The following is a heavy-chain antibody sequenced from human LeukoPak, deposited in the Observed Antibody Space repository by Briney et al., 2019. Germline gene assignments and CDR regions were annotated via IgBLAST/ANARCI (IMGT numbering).Heavy chain of an antibody. J-gene: IGHJ4*02. CDR3: ARAGWLQYYYFDY. Sequence: SETLSLTCTVSGGSISSGSYYWSWIRQPAGKGLEWIGRIYTSGSTNYNPSLKSRVTISVDTSKNQFSLKLSSVTAADTAVYYCARAGWLQYYYFDYWGQGTLVTVSS. CDR1: GGSISSGSYY. D-gene: IGHD5-24*01. V-gene: IGHV4-61*02. CDR2: IYTSGST.